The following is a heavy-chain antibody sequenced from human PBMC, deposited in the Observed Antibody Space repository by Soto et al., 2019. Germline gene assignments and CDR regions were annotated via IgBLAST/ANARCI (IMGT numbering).Heavy chain of an antibody. CDR2: IYYMVST. CDR1: RGSISSGNYY. D-gene: IGHD4-17*01. CDR3: GRDTWPDYGGNSEAY. J-gene: IGHJ4*02. V-gene: IGHV4-30-4*01. Sequence: KPXETLSLTCTVARGSISSGNYYWSCIRQPPGKYLAWIAYIYYMVSTYYNASLKGRVTISVDTSKNQSSLKLSSLTAADTAVYYCGRDTWPDYGGNSEAYWGQGTLVTVSS.